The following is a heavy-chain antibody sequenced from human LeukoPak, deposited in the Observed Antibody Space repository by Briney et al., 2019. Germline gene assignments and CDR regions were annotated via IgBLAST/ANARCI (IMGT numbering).Heavy chain of an antibody. CDR1: GFTFSSYS. D-gene: IGHD4-17*01. CDR2: ISSSSSYI. J-gene: IGHJ4*02. Sequence: GGSLRLSFAASGFTFSSYSMNWVRQAPGKGLEWVSSISSSSSYIYYADSVRGRFTISRDNAKNSVYLQMDSLRADDTAVYYCVRDRFDYALDYWGQGALVTVSS. V-gene: IGHV3-21*06. CDR3: VRDRFDYALDY.